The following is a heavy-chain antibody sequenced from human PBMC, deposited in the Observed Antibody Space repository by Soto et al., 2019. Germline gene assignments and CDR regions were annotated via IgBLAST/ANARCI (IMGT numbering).Heavy chain of an antibody. J-gene: IGHJ6*02. CDR3: ARNRLRQYYYGMDV. V-gene: IGHV5-51*01. CDR2: LYPGDSDT. D-gene: IGHD3-10*01. CDR1: GYSFANYW. Sequence: GESLKISCQGSGYSFANYWIAWVRQMPGKGLEWVGVLYPGDSDTRYSPSFRGQVTISADKSISHVYLQWSSLKASDTAMYYCARNRLRQYYYGMDVWGQGTTVTVSS.